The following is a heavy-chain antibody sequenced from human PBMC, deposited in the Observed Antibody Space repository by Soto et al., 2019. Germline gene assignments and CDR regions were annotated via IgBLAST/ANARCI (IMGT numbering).Heavy chain of an antibody. Sequence: PVGSLRLSCAASGFTFSSYAMSWVRQAPGKGLEWVSAISGSGGSTYYADSVKGRFTISRDNSKNTLYLQMNSLRAEDTAVYYCAKWPLYYYDSSGLLDAFDIWGQGTMVTVSS. V-gene: IGHV3-23*01. D-gene: IGHD3-22*01. CDR3: AKWPLYYYDSSGLLDAFDI. J-gene: IGHJ3*02. CDR1: GFTFSSYA. CDR2: ISGSGGST.